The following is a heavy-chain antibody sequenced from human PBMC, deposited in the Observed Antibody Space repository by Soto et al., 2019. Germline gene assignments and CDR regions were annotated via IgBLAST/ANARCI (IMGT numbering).Heavy chain of an antibody. Sequence: YGPPPVNPTQTLPLTCPFSGFSLSTSGVGVGWIRQPPGKALEWLALIYWDDDKRYSPSLKSRLTITKDTSKNQVVLTMNNMDPWYTATYYSAHRGDADYGMDVGGQG. V-gene: IGHV2-5*02. CDR2: IYWDDDK. J-gene: IGHJ6*02. D-gene: IGHD3-16*01. CDR3: AHRGDADYGMDV. CDR1: GFSLSTSGVG.